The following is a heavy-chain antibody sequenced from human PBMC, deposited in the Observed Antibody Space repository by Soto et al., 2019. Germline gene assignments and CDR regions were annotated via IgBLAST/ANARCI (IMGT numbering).Heavy chain of an antibody. Sequence: GGSLRLSCAASGFTFSSYSMNWVRQSPGKGLEWVSYISSSSSTIYYADSVKGRFTISRDNAKNSLYLQMNSLRDEDTAVYYCAREYDSSEGYFDYWGQGTLVTAPQ. CDR2: ISSSSSTI. CDR3: AREYDSSEGYFDY. D-gene: IGHD3-22*01. V-gene: IGHV3-48*02. CDR1: GFTFSSYS. J-gene: IGHJ4*02.